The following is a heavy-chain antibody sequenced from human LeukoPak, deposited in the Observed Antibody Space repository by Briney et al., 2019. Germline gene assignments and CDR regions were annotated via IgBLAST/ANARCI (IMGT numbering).Heavy chain of an antibody. CDR2: ISAYNGNT. J-gene: IGHJ3*02. Sequence: ASVKVSCKASGYTFTSYGISWVRQAPGQGLEWMGWISAYNGNTNYAQKLQGRVTMNTDTSTSTAYMELRSLRSDDTAVYYCARAPLWFGELYAFDIWGQGTMVTVSS. CDR3: ARAPLWFGELYAFDI. CDR1: GYTFTSYG. D-gene: IGHD3-10*01. V-gene: IGHV1-18*04.